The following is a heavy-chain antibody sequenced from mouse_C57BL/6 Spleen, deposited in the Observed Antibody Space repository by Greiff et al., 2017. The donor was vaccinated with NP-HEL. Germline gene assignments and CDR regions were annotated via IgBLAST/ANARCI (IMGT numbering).Heavy chain of an antibody. CDR1: GYTFTDYY. V-gene: IGHV1-76*01. CDR2: IYPGSGNT. J-gene: IGHJ1*03. CDR3: ARGTSWYFDV. D-gene: IGHD3-3*01. Sequence: LQESGAELVRPGASVKLSCKASGYTFTDYYINWVKQRPGQGLEWIARIYPGSGNTYYNEKFKGKATLTAEKSSSTAYMQLSSLTSEDSAVYFCARGTSWYFDVWGTGTTVTVSS.